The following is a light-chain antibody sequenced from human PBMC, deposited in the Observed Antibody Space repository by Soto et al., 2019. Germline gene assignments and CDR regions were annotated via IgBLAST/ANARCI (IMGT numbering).Light chain of an antibody. V-gene: IGKV1-39*01. CDR1: QSISGY. Sequence: DIQMTQSPSSLSASVGDRVTITCRASQSISGYLSWYYQRPGKAPKLLISAASTLQSGVPSRFSGSGSGTDFTHTISSLQPEDSATYYCRQSYTVPYTFGQGTKLEVK. CDR3: RQSYTVPYT. CDR2: AAS. J-gene: IGKJ2*01.